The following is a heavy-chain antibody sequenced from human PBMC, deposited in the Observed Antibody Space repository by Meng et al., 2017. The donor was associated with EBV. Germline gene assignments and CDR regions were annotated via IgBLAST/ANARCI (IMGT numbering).Heavy chain of an antibody. CDR3: AHIIAARPFDY. CDR2: IYWDDDK. J-gene: IGHJ4*02. CDR1: AFSLSTRGVG. V-gene: IGHV2-5*02. Sequence: QITVKESGPTLVKPTQTLTLTCTFSAFSLSTRGVGVGWIRQPPGKALEWLALIYWDDDKRYSPSLKSRLTITKDTSKNQVVLTMTNMDPVDAATYYCAHIIAARPFDYWGQGTLVTVSS. D-gene: IGHD6-6*01.